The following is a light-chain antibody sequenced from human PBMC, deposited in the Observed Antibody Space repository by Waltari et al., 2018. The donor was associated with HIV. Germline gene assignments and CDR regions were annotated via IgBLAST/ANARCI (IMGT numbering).Light chain of an antibody. CDR3: GTWDTSLSAGV. V-gene: IGLV1-51*01. CDR2: DNN. J-gene: IGLJ3*02. CDR1: SPNIGNNY. Sequence: QAVLTQPPSVSAAPGQKVTISCSGSSPNIGNNYVSWYQQFPGKAPKVLIYDNNKRPPGVPDRFSGSRFGTSATLGVAGLQTGDEADYYCGTWDTSLSAGVFGGGTKLTVL.